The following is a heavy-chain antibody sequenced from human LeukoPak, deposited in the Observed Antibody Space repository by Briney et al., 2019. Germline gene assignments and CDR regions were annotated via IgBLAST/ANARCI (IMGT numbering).Heavy chain of an antibody. V-gene: IGHV4-61*02. CDR3: ARATIFGVVIGAFDI. CDR1: GGSISSSNW. J-gene: IGHJ3*02. D-gene: IGHD3-3*01. CDR2: IYTSGST. Sequence: SGTLSLTCAVSGGSISSSNWWSWIRQPAGKGLEWIGRIYTSGSTNYNPSLKSRVTISVDTSKNQFSLKLSSVTAADTAVYYCARATIFGVVIGAFDIWGQGTMVTVSS.